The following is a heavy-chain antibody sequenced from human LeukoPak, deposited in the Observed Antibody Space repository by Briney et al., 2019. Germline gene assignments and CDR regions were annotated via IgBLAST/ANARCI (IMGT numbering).Heavy chain of an antibody. CDR2: IIPIFGTA. Sequence: GASVKVSCKASGGAFSSYAISWVRQAPGQGLEWMGGIIPIFGTANYAQKFQGRVTITADESTSTAYMELSSLRSKDTAVYYCARKPTYCSSTSCPPSVDAFDIWGQGTMVTVSS. V-gene: IGHV1-69*13. CDR3: ARKPTYCSSTSCPPSVDAFDI. J-gene: IGHJ3*02. D-gene: IGHD2-2*01. CDR1: GGAFSSYA.